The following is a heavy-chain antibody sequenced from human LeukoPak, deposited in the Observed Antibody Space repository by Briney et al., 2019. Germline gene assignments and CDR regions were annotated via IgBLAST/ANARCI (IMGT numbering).Heavy chain of an antibody. CDR2: IYYSGST. V-gene: IGHV4-39*07. J-gene: IGHJ6*03. CDR3: ARLGYYGSGSYNYYYYYMDV. D-gene: IGHD3-10*01. CDR1: GGSISSSSYY. Sequence: SETLSLTCTVSGGSISSSSYYWGWIRQPPGKGLEWIGSIYYSGSTYYNPSLKSRVTISVDTSKNQFSLKLSSVTAADTAVYYCARLGYYGSGSYNYYYYYMDVWGKGTTVTISS.